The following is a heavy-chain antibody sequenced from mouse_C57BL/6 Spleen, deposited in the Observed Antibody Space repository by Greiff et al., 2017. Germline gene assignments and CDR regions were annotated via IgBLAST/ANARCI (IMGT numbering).Heavy chain of an antibody. V-gene: IGHV14-2*01. D-gene: IGHD1-1*01. CDR2: IDPEDGEN. Sequence: EVQLQQSGAELVKPGASVKLSCTASGFNIKDYYMHWVKQRTEQGLEWIGRIDPEDGENKYAPKFQGKATITADTSSNTAYLQLSSLTSEDTAVYYCARNYYGSSSWYFDVWGTGTTVTVSS. J-gene: IGHJ1*03. CDR1: GFNIKDYY. CDR3: ARNYYGSSSWYFDV.